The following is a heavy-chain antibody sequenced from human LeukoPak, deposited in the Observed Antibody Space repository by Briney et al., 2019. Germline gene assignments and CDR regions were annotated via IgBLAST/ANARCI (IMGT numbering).Heavy chain of an antibody. V-gene: IGHV4-39*01. CDR1: GGSISSSSYY. CDR3: ARTSSSGYYPNWFDP. CDR2: IYYSGST. Sequence: NPSETLSLTCTVSGGSISSSSYYWGWIRQPPGKGLEWIGSIYYSGSTYYNPSLKSRVTISVDTSKNQFSLKLSSVTAADTAVYYCARTSSSGYYPNWFDPWGQGTLVTVSS. J-gene: IGHJ5*02. D-gene: IGHD3-22*01.